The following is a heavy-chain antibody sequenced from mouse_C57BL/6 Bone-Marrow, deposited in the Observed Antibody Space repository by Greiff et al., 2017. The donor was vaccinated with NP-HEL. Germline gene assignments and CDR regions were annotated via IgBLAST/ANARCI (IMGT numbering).Heavy chain of an antibody. Sequence: QVQLQQSGAELARPGASVKLSCKASGYTFTSYGISWVKQRPGQGLEWIGEIYPRSGNTYYNEKFKGKATLTADKSSSTAYMELRSLTSEDAAVYFCARGEFVATVVATDYLDYWGQGTTLTVSS. J-gene: IGHJ2*01. V-gene: IGHV1-81*01. CDR1: GYTFTSYG. CDR2: IYPRSGNT. D-gene: IGHD1-1*01. CDR3: ARGEFVATVVATDYLDY.